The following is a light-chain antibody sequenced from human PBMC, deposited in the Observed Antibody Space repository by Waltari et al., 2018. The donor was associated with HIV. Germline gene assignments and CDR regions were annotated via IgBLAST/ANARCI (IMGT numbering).Light chain of an antibody. CDR3: QQSYSTWYT. CDR2: AAY. Sequence: DIQLTQSPSSLSASVGYRVTITHRPSQSISSYLNWYQQRPGKAPKLLIYAAYSLQSGVPSRFSGSGSGTDFTLTISSLQPEDFATYYCQQSYSTWYTFGQGTKLEIK. J-gene: IGKJ2*01. CDR1: QSISSY. V-gene: IGKV1-39*01.